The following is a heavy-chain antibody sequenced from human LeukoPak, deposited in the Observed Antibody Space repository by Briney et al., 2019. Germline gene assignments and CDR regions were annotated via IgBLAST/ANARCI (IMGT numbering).Heavy chain of an antibody. Sequence: PGGSLRLSCAASGFTFSLYWMTWVRQHPGSGLEWVANIKQDGSEKFYLDSVKGRFTISKDNAKNAVYLQMNGLRAEDTAVYYCARDFGGYSYGYDHWGQGTLVTVSS. D-gene: IGHD5-18*01. CDR1: GFTFSLYW. CDR2: IKQDGSEK. V-gene: IGHV3-7*01. CDR3: ARDFGGYSYGYDH. J-gene: IGHJ4*02.